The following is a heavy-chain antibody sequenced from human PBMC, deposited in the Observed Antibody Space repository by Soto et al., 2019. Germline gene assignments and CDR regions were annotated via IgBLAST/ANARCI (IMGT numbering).Heavy chain of an antibody. CDR2: ISYDGSNK. Sequence: QVQLVESGGGVVQPGTSLRHSCAASGFTFSSYGMHWVRQAPGKGLEWVAVISYDGSNKYYADSVKGRFTISRDNSKNTLYLQMNSLRAEDTAVYYCAPWFGAFDYWGQGTLVTVSS. J-gene: IGHJ4*02. V-gene: IGHV3-30*03. CDR3: APWFGAFDY. D-gene: IGHD3-10*01. CDR1: GFTFSSYG.